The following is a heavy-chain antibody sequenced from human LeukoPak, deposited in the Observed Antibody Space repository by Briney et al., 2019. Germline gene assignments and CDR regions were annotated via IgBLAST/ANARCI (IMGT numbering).Heavy chain of an antibody. CDR2: ISSSGSTI. D-gene: IGHD6-13*01. Sequence: PGGSLRLSCAASGFTLSSYEMNWVRQAPGKGLEWVSYISSSGSTIYYADSVKGRFTISRDNAKNSLCLQMNSLRAEDTAVYYCARDLVGAAAGGFDYWGQGTLVTVSS. V-gene: IGHV3-48*03. CDR1: GFTLSSYE. CDR3: ARDLVGAAAGGFDY. J-gene: IGHJ4*02.